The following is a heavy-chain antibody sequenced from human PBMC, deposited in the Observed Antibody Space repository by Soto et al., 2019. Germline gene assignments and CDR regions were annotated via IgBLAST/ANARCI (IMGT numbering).Heavy chain of an antibody. D-gene: IGHD2-21*02. J-gene: IGHJ5*02. V-gene: IGHV1-8*01. CDR1: GYTFTSYD. CDR2: MNPNSGNT. CDR3: ARGREVVTAIGNWFDP. Sequence: GASVKVSCKASGYTFTSYDINWVRQATGQGLEWMGWMNPNSGNTGYAQKFQGRVTMTRNTSISTAYMELSSLRSEDTAVYYCARGREVVTAIGNWFDPWGQGTLVTVSS.